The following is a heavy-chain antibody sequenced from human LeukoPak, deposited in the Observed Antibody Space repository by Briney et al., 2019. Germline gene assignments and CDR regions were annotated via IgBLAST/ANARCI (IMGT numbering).Heavy chain of an antibody. CDR1: GYTFTVYY. J-gene: IGHJ1*01. CDR3: ARGDCSGVSCYLPEYFRH. Sequence: GASVKVSCKVSGYTFTVYYMHWVRQAPGQGLEWLGWINPDSGGTNYAQNFQGRVTMTRGTSISTAYMELSRLRSDDTAVYYCARGDCSGVSCYLPEYFRHWGQGTLVTVSS. V-gene: IGHV1-2*02. CDR2: INPDSGGT. D-gene: IGHD2-15*01.